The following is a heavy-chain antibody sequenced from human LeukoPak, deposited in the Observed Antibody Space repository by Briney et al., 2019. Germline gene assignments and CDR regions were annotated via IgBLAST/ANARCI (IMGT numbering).Heavy chain of an antibody. CDR2: ILGSGRSN. CDR1: GFTFRYYA. J-gene: IGHJ4*02. D-gene: IGHD3-9*01. V-gene: IGHV3-23*01. Sequence: GGSLRLSCAASGFTFRYYAMMWVRQAPGKGLEGVSAILGSGRSNDYADSVKGRFTVSRDNSKSTLYLQMNRLRDEDRVLYDCAEWGDYEVLAGYNCPDYGGQG. CDR3: AEWGDYEVLAGYNCPDY.